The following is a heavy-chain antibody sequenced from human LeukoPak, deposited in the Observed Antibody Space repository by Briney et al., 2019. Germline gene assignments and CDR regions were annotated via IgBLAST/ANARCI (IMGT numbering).Heavy chain of an antibody. J-gene: IGHJ4*01. CDR3: ARLPGIAGRYVFDY. CDR1: GGSISSSSYY. V-gene: IGHV4-39*01. Sequence: SETLSLTCTVSGGSISSSSYYWGWIRQPPGKGLEWIGSIYYSGSTYYNPSLKSRVTISVDTSKNQFSLKLSSVTAADTAVYYCARLPGIAGRYVFDYWGQGTLVTVSS. D-gene: IGHD6-13*01. CDR2: IYYSGST.